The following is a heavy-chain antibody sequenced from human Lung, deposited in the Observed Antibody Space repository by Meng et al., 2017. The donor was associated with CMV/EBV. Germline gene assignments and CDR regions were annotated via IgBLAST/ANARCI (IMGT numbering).Heavy chain of an antibody. J-gene: IGHJ4*02. CDR3: AKEPTYQRYSGSYLDY. D-gene: IGHD1-26*01. CDR2: ISSSCTI. CDR1: GFTFSDYY. Sequence: GGSXRLXCAASGFTFSDYYMNWVRQAPGKGLEWVSSISSSCTIYYADSMKGRFTISRDNSKNTLYLQMYSLRAEDTAVYYCAKEPTYQRYSGSYLDYGGQGKXVTVSS. V-gene: IGHV3-69-1*01.